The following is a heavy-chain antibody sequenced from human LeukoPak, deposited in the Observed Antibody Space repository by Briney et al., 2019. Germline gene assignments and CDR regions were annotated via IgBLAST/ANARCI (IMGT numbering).Heavy chain of an antibody. CDR3: AKSRSSSSTSCYNY. Sequence: GGSLRLSCAASGFTFSSYAMSWVRQAPGKGLEWVSAISGSGASTYYADSVKDRFTLSRDDSKNTLYLQMNSLRAEDTAVYYCAKSRSSSSTSCYNYWGQGTLVTVSS. CDR1: GFTFSSYA. V-gene: IGHV3-23*01. J-gene: IGHJ4*02. D-gene: IGHD2-2*02. CDR2: ISGSGAST.